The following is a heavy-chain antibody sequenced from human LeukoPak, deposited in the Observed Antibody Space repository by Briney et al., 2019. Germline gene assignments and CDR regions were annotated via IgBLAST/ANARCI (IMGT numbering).Heavy chain of an antibody. CDR3: ASRGPSPHDSSGMGFDP. CDR2: IYTSGST. D-gene: IGHD3-22*01. CDR1: GGSISSGSYY. J-gene: IGHJ5*02. V-gene: IGHV4-61*02. Sequence: PSQTLSLTCTVSGGSISSGSYYWSWIRQPAGKGLEWIGRIYTSGSTNYNPSLKSRVTISVDTSKNQFSLKLSSVTAADTAVYYCASRGPSPHDSSGMGFDPWGQGTLVTVSS.